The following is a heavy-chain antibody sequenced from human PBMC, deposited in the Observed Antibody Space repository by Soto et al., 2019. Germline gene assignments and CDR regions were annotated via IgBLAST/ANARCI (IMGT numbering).Heavy chain of an antibody. D-gene: IGHD6-19*01. CDR1: GFTFSSYG. V-gene: IGHV3-30*18. CDR3: AKDKYSSGWSYYYGMDV. Sequence: QVQLVESGGGVVQPGRSLRLSCAASGFTFSSYGMHWVRQAPGKGLEWVAVISYDGSNKYYADSVKGRFTISRENSKNTLYLQMNSLRAEDTAVYYCAKDKYSSGWSYYYGMDVWGQGTTVTVSS. J-gene: IGHJ6*02. CDR2: ISYDGSNK.